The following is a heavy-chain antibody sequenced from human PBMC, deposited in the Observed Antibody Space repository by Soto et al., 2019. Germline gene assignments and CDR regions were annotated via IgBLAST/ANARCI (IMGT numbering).Heavy chain of an antibody. J-gene: IGHJ4*02. D-gene: IGHD6-13*01. CDR1: GYSFTNYV. V-gene: IGHV1-3*01. CDR3: ARGASSSWSSFDY. Sequence: ASVKVSCKASGYSFTNYVMDWVRQAPGQGLEWMGWIDAANGNTKYSQKFQGRVTITRDTSASTAYMELSSLRSEDTAVYYCARGASSSWSSFDYWGQGTLVTVS. CDR2: IDAANGNT.